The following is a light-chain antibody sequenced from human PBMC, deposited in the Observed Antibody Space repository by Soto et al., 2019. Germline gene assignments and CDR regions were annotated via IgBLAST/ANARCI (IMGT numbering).Light chain of an antibody. CDR1: SSDVGDYNY. V-gene: IGLV2-14*01. Sequence: QSVLTQPASVSLSPGQSITISCTGTSSDVGDYNYVFWYQQHPGKAPKLVISEVRNRPSGVSDRFSGSKSGNTASLTISGLQAEDEADYYCSSYTSSSTAVFGTGTKVTVL. J-gene: IGLJ1*01. CDR2: EVR. CDR3: SSYTSSSTAV.